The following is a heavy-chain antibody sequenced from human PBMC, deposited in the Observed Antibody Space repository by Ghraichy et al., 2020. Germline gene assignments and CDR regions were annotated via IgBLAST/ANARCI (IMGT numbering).Heavy chain of an antibody. CDR1: GGTFSSYA. J-gene: IGHJ6*02. CDR3: ARGDIVVVPAAFAFYYYGMDV. D-gene: IGHD2-2*01. V-gene: IGHV1-69*01. Sequence: VKVSCKASGGTFSSYAISWVRQAPGQGLEWMGGIIPIFGTANYAQKFQGRVTITADESTSTAYMELSSLRSEDTAVYYCARGDIVVVPAAFAFYYYGMDVWGQGTTVTVSS. CDR2: IIPIFGTA.